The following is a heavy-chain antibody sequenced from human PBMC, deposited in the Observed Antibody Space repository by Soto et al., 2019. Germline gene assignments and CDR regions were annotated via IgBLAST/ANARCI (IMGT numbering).Heavy chain of an antibody. CDR1: GGSFRGYY. J-gene: IGHJ1*01. Sequence: SETLSLTCAVYGGSFRGYYWSLIRQPPGKGLEWIGEINHSGSTNYNPSLKSRVTISVDTSKNQFSLKLSSVTAADTAVYYCARGRALMSSGWYMGYFQHWGQGTLVTVS. CDR2: INHSGST. D-gene: IGHD6-19*01. V-gene: IGHV4-34*01. CDR3: ARGRALMSSGWYMGYFQH.